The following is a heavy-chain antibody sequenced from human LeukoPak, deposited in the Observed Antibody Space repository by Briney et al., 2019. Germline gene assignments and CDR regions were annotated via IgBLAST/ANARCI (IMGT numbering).Heavy chain of an antibody. CDR1: GFTFSSYG. CDR2: ICGSGGST. V-gene: IGHV3-23*01. Sequence: GGTLRLSCAASGFTFSSYGMSWVRQAPGKGLEWVSVICGSGGSTYYADSVKGRFTISRDNSKNTLYLQMNSLRAEDTAVYYCAKDVLDYGDYVGAFDIWGQGTMVTVSS. CDR3: AKDVLDYGDYVGAFDI. J-gene: IGHJ3*02. D-gene: IGHD4-17*01.